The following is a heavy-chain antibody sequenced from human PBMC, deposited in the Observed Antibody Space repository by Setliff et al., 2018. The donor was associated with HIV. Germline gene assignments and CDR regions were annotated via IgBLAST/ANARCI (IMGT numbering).Heavy chain of an antibody. D-gene: IGHD6-19*01. CDR3: ARATTRSYNSV. Sequence: SVKVSCKASGGTISSYTVSWVRQAPGQGLEWMGGIIPIVGRVNYAQKFEARLTITADTSTNTAYMELSNLGSEDTAIYHCARATTRSYNSVWGQGTLVTVSS. J-gene: IGHJ4*02. CDR1: GGTISSYT. CDR2: IIPIVGRV. V-gene: IGHV1-69*10.